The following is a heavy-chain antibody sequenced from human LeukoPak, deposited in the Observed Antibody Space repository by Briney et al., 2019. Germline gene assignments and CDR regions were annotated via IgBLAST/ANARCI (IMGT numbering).Heavy chain of an antibody. CDR1: GFTFSSYS. J-gene: IGHJ1*01. Sequence: GGSLRLSCAASGFTFSSYSMNWVRQAPGKGLEWASSISSSSSYIYYADSVKGRFTISRDNAKNSLYLQMNSLRAEDTAVYYCASRPLTGYYSSFGEYFQHWGQGTLVTVSS. V-gene: IGHV3-21*01. CDR3: ASRPLTGYYSSFGEYFQH. CDR2: ISSSSSYI. D-gene: IGHD3-9*01.